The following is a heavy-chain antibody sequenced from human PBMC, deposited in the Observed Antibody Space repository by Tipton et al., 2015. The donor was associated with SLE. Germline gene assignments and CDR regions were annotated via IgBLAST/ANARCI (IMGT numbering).Heavy chain of an antibody. Sequence: SLRLSCAASGFSFGDYGMHWVRQAPGKGLEWVAYVRYDESHKYYADSVKGRFTISRDNSKKMLFLQMNSLRGDDTANYYCMKVVVRNGLDVIWGQGTLVTVSS. CDR1: GFSFGDYG. J-gene: IGHJ4*01. V-gene: IGHV3-30*02. CDR3: MKVVVRNGLDVI. CDR2: VRYDESHK. D-gene: IGHD5-24*01.